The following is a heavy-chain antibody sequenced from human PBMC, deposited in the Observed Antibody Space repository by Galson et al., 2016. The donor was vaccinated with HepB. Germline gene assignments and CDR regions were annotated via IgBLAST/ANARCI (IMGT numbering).Heavy chain of an antibody. Sequence: SLRLSCAASGFTFSSYDMYWVRQASGKGLEWVGRIRSKANNYATAYAASVKGRFTISRDDSKNTAYLQMNSLKTEDTAVYYCTRRKGKMYYFDYWGQGTLVTFSS. CDR3: TRRKGKMYYFDY. J-gene: IGHJ4*02. CDR2: IRSKANNYAT. D-gene: IGHD3-16*01. CDR1: GFTFSSYD. V-gene: IGHV3-73*01.